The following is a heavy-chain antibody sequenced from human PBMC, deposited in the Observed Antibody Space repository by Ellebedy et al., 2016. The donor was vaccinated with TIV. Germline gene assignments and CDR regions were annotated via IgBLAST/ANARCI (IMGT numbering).Heavy chain of an antibody. CDR3: ARDRHIMVRGVIINYYYGMDV. J-gene: IGHJ6*02. Sequence: SETLSLTCTVSGGSISSYYWSWIRQPPGKGLEWIGYIYYSGSTNYNPSLKSRVTISVDTSKNQFSLKLSSVTAADTAVYYCARDRHIMVRGVIINYYYGMDVWGQGTTVTVSS. CDR1: GGSISSYY. D-gene: IGHD3-10*01. CDR2: IYYSGST. V-gene: IGHV4-59*12.